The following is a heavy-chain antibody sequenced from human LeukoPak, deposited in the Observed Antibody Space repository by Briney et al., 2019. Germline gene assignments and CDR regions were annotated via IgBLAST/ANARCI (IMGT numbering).Heavy chain of an antibody. Sequence: GGSLRLSCAISGFTVSSIYMSWVRQAPGKGLEWVSSIYSDGNTYYADSVKGRFTISRDSSRNTLYLQMNSLRVEDSAVYYCAGDTHSSSWYDHWGQGTLVTVSS. CDR3: AGDTHSSSWYDH. CDR2: IYSDGNT. J-gene: IGHJ5*02. V-gene: IGHV3-53*01. CDR1: GFTVSSIY. D-gene: IGHD6-13*01.